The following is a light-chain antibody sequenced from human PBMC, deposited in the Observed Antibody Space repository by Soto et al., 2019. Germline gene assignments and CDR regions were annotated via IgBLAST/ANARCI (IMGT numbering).Light chain of an antibody. CDR2: DTS. Sequence: SQMIQSPGSLSASVGDRVTLTCRASQNINTNLNWYQQKPGKAPKLLIYDTSALQSGVPSRFSGRGSGTDFTLTISSLQPEDFATYYCQHGYVAPYSFGQGTNVDIK. CDR3: QHGYVAPYS. J-gene: IGKJ2*03. CDR1: QNINTN. V-gene: IGKV1-39*01.